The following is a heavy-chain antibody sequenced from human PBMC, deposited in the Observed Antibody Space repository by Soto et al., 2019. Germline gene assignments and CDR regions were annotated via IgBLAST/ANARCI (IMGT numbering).Heavy chain of an antibody. CDR3: AREISGGGTLNWFDP. CDR1: GYNFSDYY. D-gene: IGHD2-8*02. Sequence: QVQLVQSAAEVKKPGASVKVSCKASGYNFSDYYIHWVRQAPGQGLEWLGWVSPKSGGTNCAQKFKGRVTMTRDTSSNTVYMDLSGLKSDDTAVFYCAREISGGGTLNWFDPWGQGTLVTVSS. V-gene: IGHV1-2*02. CDR2: VSPKSGGT. J-gene: IGHJ5*02.